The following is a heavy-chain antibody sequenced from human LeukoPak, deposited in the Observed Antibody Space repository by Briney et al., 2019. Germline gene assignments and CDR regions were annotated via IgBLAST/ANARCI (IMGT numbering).Heavy chain of an antibody. J-gene: IGHJ4*02. CDR3: ARDVTMVRGVPLFDY. CDR1: GGTFSSYA. V-gene: IGHV1-69*13. Sequence: SVKVSCKASGGTFSSYAISWVRQAPGQGLEWMGGIIPIFGTANYAQKFQGRVTITADESTSTAYRELSSLRSEDTAVYYCARDVTMVRGVPLFDYWGQGTLVTVSS. D-gene: IGHD3-10*01. CDR2: IIPIFGTA.